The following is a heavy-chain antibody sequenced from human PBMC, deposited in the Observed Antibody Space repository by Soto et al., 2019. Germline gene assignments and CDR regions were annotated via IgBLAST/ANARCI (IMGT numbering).Heavy chain of an antibody. J-gene: IGHJ4*02. V-gene: IGHV5-51*01. CDR2: IYPSDSDT. Sequence: WESLKISCLVSGYTFTIYWIGWVPQMPGKGLAWMGIIYPSDSDTRYSPSFQGQVTISANQSINTAYLQWEGLKASDTAIYHCARPANSGSGHFDLWGQGTPVTVSS. CDR1: GYTFTIYW. CDR3: ARPANSGSGHFDL. D-gene: IGHD7-27*01.